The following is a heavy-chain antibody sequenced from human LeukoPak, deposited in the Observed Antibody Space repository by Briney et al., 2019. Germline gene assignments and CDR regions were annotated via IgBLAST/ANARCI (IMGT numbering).Heavy chain of an antibody. CDR2: MNAKSGHT. J-gene: IGHJ6*02. D-gene: IGHD3-22*01. Sequence: ASVKVSCKASGYTFTSYHIDWVRQAPGQGPEWMGWMNAKSGHTGYAQNLEGRVTMTRDTSTNTAYMELRGLRSEDAAVYFCARGMFDNSGHYYYFYYALDVWGQGTTVTVSS. CDR3: ARGMFDNSGHYYYFYYALDV. V-gene: IGHV1-8*01. CDR1: GYTFTSYH.